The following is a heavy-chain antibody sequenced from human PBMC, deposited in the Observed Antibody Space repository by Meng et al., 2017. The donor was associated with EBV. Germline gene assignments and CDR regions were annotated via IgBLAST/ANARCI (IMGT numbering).Heavy chain of an antibody. Sequence: VQSGSEVKQPWASMKAPGKVSGYTLTSYDINWVRQATGQGLEWMGWMNPNSGNTGYAQKFQGRVTMTRNTSISTAYMELSSLRSEDTAVYYCARGVGTIFGVVIKNWFDPWGQGTLVTVSS. CDR2: MNPNSGNT. V-gene: IGHV1-8*01. D-gene: IGHD3-3*01. CDR1: GYTLTSYD. CDR3: ARGVGTIFGVVIKNWFDP. J-gene: IGHJ5*02.